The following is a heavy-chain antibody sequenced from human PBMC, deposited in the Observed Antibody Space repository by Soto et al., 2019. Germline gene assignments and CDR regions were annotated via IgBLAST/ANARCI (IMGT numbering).Heavy chain of an antibody. CDR1: GYSFTRYG. Sequence: QVQLVQSRAEVKNPGASVKVSCNASGYSFTRYGIAWARQAPGQGLEWMGWINTYNGNTNYAQNLQGRVTLTTDTSTSTAYMELTSLRSNDTAIYYCAMVDVYVTPSPQDVWGQGTTVIVSS. CDR2: INTYNGNT. V-gene: IGHV1-18*01. CDR3: AMVDVYVTPSPQDV. J-gene: IGHJ6*02. D-gene: IGHD3-16*01.